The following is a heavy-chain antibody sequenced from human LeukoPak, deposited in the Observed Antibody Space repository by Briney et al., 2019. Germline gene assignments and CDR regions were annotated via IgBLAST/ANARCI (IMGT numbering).Heavy chain of an antibody. CDR2: INPSGGST. CDR1: GYTFTSYY. J-gene: IGHJ4*02. V-gene: IGHV1-46*01. CDR3: ARDPVGGSYLVEKPFDY. D-gene: IGHD1-26*01. Sequence: GASVKVSCKASGYTFTSYYMHWVRQAPGQGLEWMGIINPSGGSTSHAQKFQGRVTMTRDMSTSTVYMELSSLRSEDTAVYYCARDPVGGSYLVEKPFDYWGQGTLVTVSS.